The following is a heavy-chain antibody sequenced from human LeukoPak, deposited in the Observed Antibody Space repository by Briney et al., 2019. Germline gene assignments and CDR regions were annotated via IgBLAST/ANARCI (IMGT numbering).Heavy chain of an antibody. V-gene: IGHV3-30*18. D-gene: IGHD5-18*01. CDR1: GFTFSSHG. J-gene: IGHJ4*02. Sequence: EGSLRLSCAASGFTFSSHGMHWVRQAPGKGLEWVAVISYDGSNKYYADSVKGRFTISRDNSKNTLYLQMNSLRAEDTAVYYCAKDSGGYTYVFDYWGQGTLVTVSS. CDR3: AKDSGGYTYVFDY. CDR2: ISYDGSNK.